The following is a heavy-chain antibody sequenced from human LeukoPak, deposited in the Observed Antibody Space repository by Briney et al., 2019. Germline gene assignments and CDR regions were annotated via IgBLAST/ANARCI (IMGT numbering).Heavy chain of an antibody. V-gene: IGHV3-7*03. J-gene: IGHJ4*02. CDR1: GFTFSSYG. CDR3: ARDFDC. CDR2: IKQDGSEK. Sequence: GSLRLSCAASGFTFSSYGMHWVRQAPGKGLEWVANIKQDGSEKYYVDSVEGRFTISRDNAKNSLFLQMNSLRAEDTAVYYCARDFDCWGQGTLVTVSS.